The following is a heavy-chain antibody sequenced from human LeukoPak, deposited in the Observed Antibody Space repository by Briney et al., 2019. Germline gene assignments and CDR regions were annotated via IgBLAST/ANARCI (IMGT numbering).Heavy chain of an antibody. CDR1: GFTFSSYA. J-gene: IGHJ4*02. CDR2: ISGSGGST. V-gene: IGHV3-23*01. D-gene: IGHD1-1*01. CDR3: AKDGTTTITFDY. Sequence: GGSLRLSCAASGFTFSSYAMSWVRQAPGKGLEWVSAISGSGGSTYYADSVKGRFTTSRDNSKNTLYLQMNSLRVEDTAVYYCAKDGTTTITFDYWGQGTLVTVSS.